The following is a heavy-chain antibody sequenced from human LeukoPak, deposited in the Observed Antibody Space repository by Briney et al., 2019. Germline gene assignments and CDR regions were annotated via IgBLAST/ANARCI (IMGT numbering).Heavy chain of an antibody. Sequence: SETLSLTCAVYGGSFSGYYWSWIRQPPGKGLEWIGYIYYSGSTNYNPSLKSRVTISVDTSKNQFSLKLSSVTAADTAVYYCARVRGYGRDYYYYYMDVWGKGTTVTVSS. CDR2: IYYSGST. V-gene: IGHV4-59*12. CDR1: GGSFSGYY. CDR3: ARVRGYGRDYYYYYMDV. J-gene: IGHJ6*03. D-gene: IGHD5-18*01.